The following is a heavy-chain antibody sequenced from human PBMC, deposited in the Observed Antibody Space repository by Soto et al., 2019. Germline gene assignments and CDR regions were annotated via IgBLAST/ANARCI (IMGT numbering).Heavy chain of an antibody. CDR2: INHSGSA. CDR3: ARAFKGIIENTGWPKPYYYGLDV. CDR1: GASLSGVY. V-gene: IGHV4-34*01. D-gene: IGHD6-19*01. J-gene: IGHJ6*02. Sequence: QVQLQQWGAGLLKPSETLSLTCGVSGASLSGVYWTWIRQTPGRGLEWIGEINHSGSAYYNPSLVDLVTISVYTSKKHFSLSLTSVTAADTGRYYCARAFKGIIENTGWPKPYYYGLDVWAQGTAVIVSS.